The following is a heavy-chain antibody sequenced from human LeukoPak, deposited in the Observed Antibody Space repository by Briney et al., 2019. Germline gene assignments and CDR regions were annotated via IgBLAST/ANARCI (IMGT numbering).Heavy chain of an antibody. D-gene: IGHD3-22*01. Sequence: SQTLSLTCTVSGGSINSGGYYWNWIRQHPGKGLQWIGYIYYSGTTNYNPSLKSRVTISVDTSNNQFSLKLSSVTAADTAVYYCARGGFDSSAYYNYFDSWGRGTLVTVSS. CDR2: IYYSGTT. CDR1: GGSINSGGYY. V-gene: IGHV4-31*03. J-gene: IGHJ4*02. CDR3: ARGGFDSSAYYNYFDS.